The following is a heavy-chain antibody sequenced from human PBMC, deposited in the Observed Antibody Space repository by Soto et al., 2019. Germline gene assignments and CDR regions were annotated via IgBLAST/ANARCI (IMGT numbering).Heavy chain of an antibody. CDR2: VLPFPGTA. CDR3: ASSIVVKRYFDY. D-gene: IGHD3-22*01. V-gene: IGHV1-69*13. J-gene: IGHJ4*02. CDR1: GGTLSSYA. Sequence: PVKGSCKASGGTLSSYAISWVRQAPWQGLEWMGGVLPFPGTANYAQKFQGRVTITADESTSTAYMELSSPRSEDTAVYYCASSIVVKRYFDYWGQGTLVTVSS.